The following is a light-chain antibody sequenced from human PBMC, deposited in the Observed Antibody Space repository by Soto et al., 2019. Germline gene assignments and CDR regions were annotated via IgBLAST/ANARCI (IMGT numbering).Light chain of an antibody. CDR1: QSVGRRY. CDR3: PYQGT. CDR2: DTS. Sequence: IVLTQSPGTLSLSPGERATLSCRASQSVGRRYLAWYQQKPGQAPMLLIYDTSERASDIPDRFSGSGSGTDFTRTISRLLPEDFAVYYGPYQGTFGGGTKVEIK. V-gene: IGKV3-20*01. J-gene: IGKJ4*01.